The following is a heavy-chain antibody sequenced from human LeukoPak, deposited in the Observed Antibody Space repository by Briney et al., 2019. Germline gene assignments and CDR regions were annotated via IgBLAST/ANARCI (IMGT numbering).Heavy chain of an antibody. CDR2: INPNSGGT. V-gene: IGHV1-2*02. CDR3: ARPATVVYATASELGY. J-gene: IGHJ4*02. CDR1: GYTFTGYY. Sequence: ASVKVSCKASGYTFTGYYMHWVRQAPGQGLEWMGWINPNSGGTNYAQKFQGRVTMTRDTSISTAYMELSRLRSDDTAVYYCARPATVVYATASELGYWGQGTLVTVSS. D-gene: IGHD2-8*02.